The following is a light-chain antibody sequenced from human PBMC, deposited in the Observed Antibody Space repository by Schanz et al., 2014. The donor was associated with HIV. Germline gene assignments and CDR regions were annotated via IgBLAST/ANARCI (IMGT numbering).Light chain of an antibody. J-gene: IGKJ4*01. CDR2: GAS. Sequence: EIVMTQSPATLYVSPGERATLSCRASQSVSSNLAWYQQKPGQAPRLLIYGASNRASGVAARFSGSGSGTEFTLTISSLQSEDFAVYYCQQYNNWPPLTFGGGTKVEIK. CDR1: QSVSSN. V-gene: IGKV3-15*01. CDR3: QQYNNWPPLT.